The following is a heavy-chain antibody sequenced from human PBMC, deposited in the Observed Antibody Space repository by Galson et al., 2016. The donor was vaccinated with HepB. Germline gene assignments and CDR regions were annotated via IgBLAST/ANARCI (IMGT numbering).Heavy chain of an antibody. CDR2: IHRDGHT. CDR3: ARGLHCTGGRCYFGPWFDA. CDR1: GFNVSDTY. D-gene: IGHD2-15*01. Sequence: SLRLSCAASGFNVSDTYMTWLRQPPGKGLEWVSVIHRDGHTYLAASVKGRFSISRDNLKNTVDLQMNRLRAEDTAVYYCARGLHCTGGRCYFGPWFDAWARDPWSPSPQ. V-gene: IGHV3-53*03. J-gene: IGHJ5*02.